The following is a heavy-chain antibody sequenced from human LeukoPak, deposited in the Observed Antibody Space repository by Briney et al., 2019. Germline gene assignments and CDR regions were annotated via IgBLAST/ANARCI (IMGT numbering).Heavy chain of an antibody. CDR3: ARGQFLYSTGWPSTIRFDY. D-gene: IGHD6-19*01. J-gene: IGHJ4*02. V-gene: IGHV4-34*01. CDR2: INHSGST. CDR1: GGSFSGYY. Sequence: SETLSLTCAVYGGSFSGYYWSWIRQPPGKGLEWIGEINHSGSTNYNPSLKSRVTISVDTSKNQFSLKLSSVTAADTAVYYCARGQFLYSTGWPSTIRFDYWGQGALVTVSS.